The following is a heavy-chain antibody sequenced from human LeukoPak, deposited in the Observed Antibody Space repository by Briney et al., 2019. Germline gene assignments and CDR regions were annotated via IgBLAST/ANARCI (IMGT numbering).Heavy chain of an antibody. CDR3: ARGIGDWFDP. Sequence: GASVKVSCKASGYTFTSYDINWARQATGQGLEWMGWMNPNSGNTGYAQKFQGRVTITRNTSISTAYMELSGLRSEDTAVYYCARGIGDWFDPWGQGTLVTVSS. CDR2: MNPNSGNT. V-gene: IGHV1-8*03. CDR1: GYTFTSYD. D-gene: IGHD2-15*01. J-gene: IGHJ5*02.